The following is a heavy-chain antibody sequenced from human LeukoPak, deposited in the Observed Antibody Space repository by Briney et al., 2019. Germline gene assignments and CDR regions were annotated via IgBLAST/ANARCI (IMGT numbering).Heavy chain of an antibody. CDR2: ISSSGST. CDR3: ARGPYSYDSSGAFDI. Sequence: KASETLSLTCTVSGGSISSSSYYWSWIRQPAGKGLEWIGRISSSGSTNYNPSLKSRVTISVDTSKNQFSLKLSSVTAADTAVYFCARGPYSYDSSGAFDIWGQGTMVTVSS. CDR1: GGSISSSSYY. J-gene: IGHJ3*02. D-gene: IGHD3-22*01. V-gene: IGHV4-61*02.